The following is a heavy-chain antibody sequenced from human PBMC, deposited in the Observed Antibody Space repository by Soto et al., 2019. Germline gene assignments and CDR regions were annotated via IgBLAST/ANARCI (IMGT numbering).Heavy chain of an antibody. D-gene: IGHD5-12*01. V-gene: IGHV3-30*18. CDR2: ISYDGSNK. J-gene: IGHJ6*02. CDR1: GFTFSSYG. CDR3: AKDLGYSGYGSQYYGMDV. Sequence: QVQQVESGGGVVQPGSSLRLSCAASGFTFSSYGMHWVRQAPGKGLEWVAVISYDGSNKYYADSVKGRFTISRDNSKNTLYLQMNSLRAEDTAVYYCAKDLGYSGYGSQYYGMDVWGQGTTVTVSS.